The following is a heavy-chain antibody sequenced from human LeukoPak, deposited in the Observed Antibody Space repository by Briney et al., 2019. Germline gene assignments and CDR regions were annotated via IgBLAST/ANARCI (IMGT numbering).Heavy chain of an antibody. CDR1: GYIFTDYY. Sequence: ASVKVSCKASGYIFTDYYMHWVRQAPGQGLEWMGRINPNSAGTDYAQKFQGRVTMTTDTSISTAYMDLSRLTSDDTAVYYCARGRGSWSGAYWGQGTLVTVSS. CDR2: INPNSAGT. CDR3: ARGRGSWSGAY. D-gene: IGHD3-3*01. J-gene: IGHJ4*02. V-gene: IGHV1-2*02.